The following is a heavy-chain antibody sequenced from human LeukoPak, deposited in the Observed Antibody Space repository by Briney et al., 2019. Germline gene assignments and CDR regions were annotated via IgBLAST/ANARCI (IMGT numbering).Heavy chain of an antibody. CDR3: AKDQTPYS. CDR2: LAYDGINK. J-gene: IGHJ4*02. V-gene: IGHV3-30*04. CDR1: GFTFSSYS. Sequence: GGSLRLSCAASGFTFSSYSMHWVRQAPGKGLEWVARLAYDGINKYHAESLKGRFTISRDSSKNTVDLQMNSLRAEDTAIYYCAKDQTPYSWGQGTLITVSS. D-gene: IGHD4-23*01.